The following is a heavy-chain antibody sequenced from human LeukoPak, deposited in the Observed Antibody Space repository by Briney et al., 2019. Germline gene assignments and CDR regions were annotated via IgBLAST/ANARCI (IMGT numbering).Heavy chain of an antibody. Sequence: GESLRLSCTASGFTFSTYAMGWARQAPGKGLEWVSGIGANGVDTFYADSAKGRFTNSRDNSKNTVYLQMNSLRAEDTALYYCVKAYTTSGTYLEPWGQGTLVTVSS. CDR3: VKAYTTSGTYLEP. J-gene: IGHJ4*02. CDR2: IGANGVDT. D-gene: IGHD1-14*01. CDR1: GFTFSTYA. V-gene: IGHV3-23*01.